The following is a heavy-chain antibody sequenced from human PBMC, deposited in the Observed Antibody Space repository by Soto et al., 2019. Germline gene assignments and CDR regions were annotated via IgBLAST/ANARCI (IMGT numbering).Heavy chain of an antibody. CDR1: GYTFTSHD. D-gene: IGHD4-17*01. CDR3: ARWDYGVYARFDY. J-gene: IGHJ4*02. Sequence: QVQLVQSGTEVKKPGASVKVSCKASGYTFTSHDINWVRQATGQGLEWMGWMNPNSGNTGYAQKFQGRVTMTRNTSISTAHMELSSLRSEDTAVYYCARWDYGVYARFDYWGQGTLVTVSS. CDR2: MNPNSGNT. V-gene: IGHV1-8*01.